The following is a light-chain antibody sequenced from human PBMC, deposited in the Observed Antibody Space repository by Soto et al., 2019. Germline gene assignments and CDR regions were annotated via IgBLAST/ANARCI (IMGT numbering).Light chain of an antibody. CDR1: QTVSSN. CDR3: QQYITWPRT. CDR2: GAS. J-gene: IGKJ1*01. Sequence: EMVMTQSPATLSVSPVVRATLSCRASQTVSSNLAWYQQKPGQAPRLLIFGASTRATGIPARFSGSGSGTEFTLTISSLQSEDFAVYYCQQYITWPRTFGQGTKLEIK. V-gene: IGKV3-15*01.